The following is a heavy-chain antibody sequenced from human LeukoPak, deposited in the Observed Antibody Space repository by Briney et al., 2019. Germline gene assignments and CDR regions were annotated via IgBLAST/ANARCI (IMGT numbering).Heavy chain of an antibody. CDR2: ISGSGGRT. Sequence: GGSLRLSCAASGFTFSSYSMSWVRQAPGKGLEWVSAISGSGGRTYYADSVKGRFTISRDNSKDTLYLQMNSLRVEDTAIYYCAKDKGYNWSPDAFDIWGQGTMVTVSS. CDR3: AKDKGYNWSPDAFDI. J-gene: IGHJ3*02. CDR1: GFTFSSYS. D-gene: IGHD1-1*01. V-gene: IGHV3-23*01.